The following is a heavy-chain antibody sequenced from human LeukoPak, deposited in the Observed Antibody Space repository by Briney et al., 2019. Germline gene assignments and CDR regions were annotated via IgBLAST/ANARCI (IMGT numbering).Heavy chain of an antibody. V-gene: IGHV3-49*04. D-gene: IGHD5-24*01. Sequence: PGGSLRLSCTASGFTFGDYAMSWVRQAPGKGLEWVGFIRSKAYGGTTEYAASVKGRFTISRDDSKSIAYLQMNSLRAEDTAVYYCARDSVGEMATITVYYGMDVWGQGTTVTVSS. CDR2: IRSKAYGGTT. CDR1: GFTFGDYA. CDR3: ARDSVGEMATITVYYGMDV. J-gene: IGHJ6*02.